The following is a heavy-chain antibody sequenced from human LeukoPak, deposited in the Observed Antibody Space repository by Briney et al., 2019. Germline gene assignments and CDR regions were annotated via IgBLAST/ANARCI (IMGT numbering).Heavy chain of an antibody. CDR1: GFTFSGSA. J-gene: IGHJ4*02. CDR3: TSCGGDCYSGFDY. CDR2: IRSKANSYAT. V-gene: IGHV3-73*01. Sequence: GGSLRLSCAASGFTFSGSAMHWVRQASGKGLEWVGRIRSKANSYATADAASVKGRFTISRDDSKNTAYLQMNSLKTEDTAVYYCTSCGGDCYSGFDYWGQGTLVTVSS. D-gene: IGHD2-21*02.